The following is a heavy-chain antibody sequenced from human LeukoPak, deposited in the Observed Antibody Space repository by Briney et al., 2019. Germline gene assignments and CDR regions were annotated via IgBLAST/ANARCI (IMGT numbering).Heavy chain of an antibody. CDR3: ARDSREGYSYGSYFDY. CDR1: GFTFSSYS. Sequence: KPGGSLRLSCAASGFTFSSYSMNWVRQAPGKGLEWVSSISSSSSYIYYADSVKGRFAISRDNSKNTLYLLMYSLRAEDTAVYYCARDSREGYSYGSYFDYWGQGTLVTVSS. V-gene: IGHV3-21*01. D-gene: IGHD5-18*01. J-gene: IGHJ4*02. CDR2: ISSSSSYI.